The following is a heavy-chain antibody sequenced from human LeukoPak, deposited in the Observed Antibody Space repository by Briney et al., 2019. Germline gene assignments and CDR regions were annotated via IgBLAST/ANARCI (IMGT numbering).Heavy chain of an antibody. CDR2: ISGSGGST. V-gene: IGHV3-23*01. Sequence: GGSLRLSCAASGFTFSSYAMSWVRQAPGKGLEWVSAISGSGGSTYYADSVKGRFAISRDNSKNTLYLQMNSLRAEDTAVYYCAKRYCSGGSWYPNYWGQGTLVTVSS. CDR1: GFTFSSYA. CDR3: AKRYCSGGSWYPNY. D-gene: IGHD2-15*01. J-gene: IGHJ4*02.